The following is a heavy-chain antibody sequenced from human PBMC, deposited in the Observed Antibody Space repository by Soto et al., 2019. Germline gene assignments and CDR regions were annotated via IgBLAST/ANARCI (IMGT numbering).Heavy chain of an antibody. CDR3: ARVGGNWNDDYLDD. J-gene: IGHJ4*02. CDR2: MNPNSGDT. D-gene: IGHD1-1*01. Sequence: ASVKVSCKASGYTFTSHDINWVRQATGQGLEWMGWMNPNSGDTGYAQEFQGRVTMTRDTSITTAYMELSSLRSEDTAVYYCARVGGNWNDDYLDDWGQGTLVTVSS. CDR1: GYTFTSHD. V-gene: IGHV1-8*01.